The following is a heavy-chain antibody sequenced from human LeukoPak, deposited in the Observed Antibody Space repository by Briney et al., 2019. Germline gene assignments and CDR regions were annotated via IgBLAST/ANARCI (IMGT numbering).Heavy chain of an antibody. D-gene: IGHD1-14*01. CDR1: GFTFSSYA. V-gene: IGHV3-30*04. CDR2: ISYDGSNK. J-gene: IGHJ4*02. Sequence: PGRSLRLSCAASGFTFSSYAMHWVRQAPGKGLEWVAVISYDGSNKYYADSVKGRFTISRDNSKNTLYLQMNSLRAEDTAVYYCARDRGGQGPDFDYWGQGTLVTVSS. CDR3: ARDRGGQGPDFDY.